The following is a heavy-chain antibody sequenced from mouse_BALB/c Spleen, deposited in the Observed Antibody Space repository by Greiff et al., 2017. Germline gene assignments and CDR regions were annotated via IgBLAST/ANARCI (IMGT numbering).Heavy chain of an antibody. V-gene: IGHV3-8*02. D-gene: IGHD2-3*01. CDR1: GDSITSGY. CDR2: ISYSGST. J-gene: IGHJ4*01. Sequence: EVQVVESGPSLVKPSQTLSLTCSVTGDSITSGYWNWIRKFPGNKLEYMGYISYSGSTYYNPSLKSRISITRDTSKNQYYLQLNSVTTEDTATYYCARRGTMMDYYAMDYWGQGTSVTVSS. CDR3: ARRGTMMDYYAMDY.